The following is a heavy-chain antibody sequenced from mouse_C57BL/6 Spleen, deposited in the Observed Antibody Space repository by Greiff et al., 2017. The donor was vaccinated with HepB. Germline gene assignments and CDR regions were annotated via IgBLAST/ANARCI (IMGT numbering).Heavy chain of an antibody. J-gene: IGHJ2*01. Sequence: QVQLKQPGAELVKPGASVKLSCKASGYTFTSYWMQWVKQRPGQGLEWIGEIDPSDSYTNYNQKFKGKATLTVDTSSSTAYMQLSSLTSEDSAVYYCARAGTTVYFDCWGQGTTLTVSS. V-gene: IGHV1-50*01. CDR3: ARAGTTVYFDC. CDR1: GYTFTSYW. CDR2: IDPSDSYT. D-gene: IGHD1-1*01.